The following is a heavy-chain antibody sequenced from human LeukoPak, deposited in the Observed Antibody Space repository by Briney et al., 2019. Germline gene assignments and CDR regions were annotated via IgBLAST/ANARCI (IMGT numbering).Heavy chain of an antibody. D-gene: IGHD3-10*01. Sequence: RASETLSLTCTVSGGSISSYYWSWIRQPPGKGLEWIGYIYYSGSTNYNPSLKSRVTISVDTSKNQFSLSLSSVTAADTAVYYCARWEVRLNAFEMWGQGTTVTVSS. CDR1: GGSISSYY. J-gene: IGHJ3*02. CDR3: ARWEVRLNAFEM. CDR2: IYYSGST. V-gene: IGHV4-59*08.